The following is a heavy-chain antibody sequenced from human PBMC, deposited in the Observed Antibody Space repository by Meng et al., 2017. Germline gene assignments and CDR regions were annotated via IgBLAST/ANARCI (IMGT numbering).Heavy chain of an antibody. J-gene: IGHJ3*02. Sequence: GGSLRLSCAASGFTFSSYGMHWVRQAPGKGLEWVAVIWYDGSNKYYADSVKGRFTISRDNSKNTLYLQMNSLRAEDTAVYYCARDPDYDYVWGSYRYTGDAFDIWGQGTMVTVS. V-gene: IGHV3-33*01. CDR1: GFTFSSYG. CDR2: IWYDGSNK. CDR3: ARDPDYDYVWGSYRYTGDAFDI. D-gene: IGHD3-16*02.